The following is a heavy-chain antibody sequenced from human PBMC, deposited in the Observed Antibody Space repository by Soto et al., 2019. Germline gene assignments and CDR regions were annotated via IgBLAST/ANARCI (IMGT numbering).Heavy chain of an antibody. CDR3: GLSPWGAAPDY. D-gene: IGHD3-16*01. CDR2: ISWKDDK. J-gene: IGHJ4*02. Sequence: QITLKASGPTLVKPTQTLTLTCTVSGFSPSARGVGVGWFRQPPGNPLEWLGIISWKDDKRYTPSLQSRLTVTKDTFKNQVVLTMTDMDPRDTATYSCGLSPWGAAPDYLGQGTLVTVSS. CDR1: GFSPSARGVG. V-gene: IGHV2-5*01.